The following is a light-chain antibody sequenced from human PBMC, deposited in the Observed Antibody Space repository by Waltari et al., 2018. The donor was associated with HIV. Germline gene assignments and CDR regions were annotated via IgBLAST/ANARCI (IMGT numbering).Light chain of an antibody. CDR2: AVS. V-gene: IGLV2-23*02. CDR1: SSDVGSYNF. J-gene: IGLJ1*01. CDR3: CSYVGWSTILYV. Sequence: QSALPQPASASGSPGQSITISCTGTSSDVGSYNFVSWYQQHPGKAPKLMIYAVSKRPSGVSNRFSGSKSGNTASLTISGLQAEDEADYYCCSYVGWSTILYVFGTGTKVTVL.